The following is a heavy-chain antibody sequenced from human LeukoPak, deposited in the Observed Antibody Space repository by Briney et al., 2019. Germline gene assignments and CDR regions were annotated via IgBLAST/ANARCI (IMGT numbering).Heavy chain of an antibody. J-gene: IGHJ3*02. CDR3: AILEPAVNTPLDAFDI. V-gene: IGHV3-33*01. Sequence: GGSLRLSCAASGFTFSSYGMHWVRQAPGKGLEWVAVIWYDGSNKYYADSVKGRFTISRDNSKNTLYLQMNSLRAEDTAVYYCAILEPAVNTPLDAFDIWGQGTMVTVSS. CDR1: GFTFSSYG. D-gene: IGHD1-14*01. CDR2: IWYDGSNK.